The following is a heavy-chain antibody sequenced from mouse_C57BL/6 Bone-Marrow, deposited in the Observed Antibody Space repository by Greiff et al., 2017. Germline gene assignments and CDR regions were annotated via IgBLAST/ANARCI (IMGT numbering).Heavy chain of an antibody. Sequence: QVQLQQSVAELVKPGASVKMSCKASGYTFTSYWITWVKQRPGQGLEWIGDIYPGSGSTNYNAKFKSKATLTVATSSSTAYLQLSSLTSEDSAVYYCARGGLRDYAMDYWGQGTSVTVSS. CDR2: IYPGSGST. CDR3: ARGGLRDYAMDY. V-gene: IGHV1-55*01. D-gene: IGHD2-4*01. J-gene: IGHJ4*01. CDR1: GYTFTSYW.